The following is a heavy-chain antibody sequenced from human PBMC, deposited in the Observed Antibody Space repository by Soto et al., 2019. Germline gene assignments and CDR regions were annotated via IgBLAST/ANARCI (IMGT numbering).Heavy chain of an antibody. J-gene: IGHJ4*02. V-gene: IGHV3-33*01. D-gene: IGHD4-17*01. CDR3: ARGLNYGGNSPYLDY. Sequence: QVQLVESGGGVVQPGGSLRLACAASGFTFRSYAMHWVRQTPRKGLEWVAIMWYDGSNQYYADSVKGRFTISRDNSNSTLYLEMNGLRVEDTAVYYCARGLNYGGNSPYLDYWGQGVLVTVSS. CDR2: MWYDGSNQ. CDR1: GFTFRSYA.